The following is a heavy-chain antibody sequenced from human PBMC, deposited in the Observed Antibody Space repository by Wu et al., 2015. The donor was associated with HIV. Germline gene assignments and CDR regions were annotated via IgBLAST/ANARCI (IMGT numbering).Heavy chain of an antibody. Sequence: QVQLVQSGAEVKKPGASVRVSCKTSGYTFTGYYMHWVRQAPGQGLEWMGWINPSSGDTSFSQKLQSRVTMTRDTSINTAYMELNRLRYDDTAVYYCAKLTNFVGYVADKSDYWGQGTLVSVSS. CDR2: INPSSGDT. J-gene: IGHJ4*02. D-gene: IGHD4/OR15-4a*01. V-gene: IGHV1-2*02. CDR3: AKLTNFVGYVADKSDY. CDR1: GYTFTGYY.